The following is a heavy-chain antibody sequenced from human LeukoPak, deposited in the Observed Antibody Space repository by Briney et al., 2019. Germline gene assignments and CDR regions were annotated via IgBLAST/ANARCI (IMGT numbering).Heavy chain of an antibody. CDR3: AADGYSGYDRFDY. CDR1: GFTFSSYS. V-gene: IGHV3-21*01. CDR2: ISSSSSYI. D-gene: IGHD5-12*01. J-gene: IGHJ4*02. Sequence: GGSLRLSCAASGFTFSSYSMNWVRQAPGKGLEWVSSISSSSSYIYYAYSVKGRCTISRDKAKNSLYLQMNSLRAEDTAVYYCAADGYSGYDRFDYWGQGTLVTVSS.